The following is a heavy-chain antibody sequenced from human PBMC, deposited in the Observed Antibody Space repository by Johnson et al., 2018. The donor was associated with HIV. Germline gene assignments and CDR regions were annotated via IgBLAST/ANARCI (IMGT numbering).Heavy chain of an antibody. Sequence: QVQLVESGGGLVQPGGSLRLFCAASGFTFSSFTMHWVRQAPGKGLEWVAAISYDGSNKYYADSVKDRFTISRDNSKNTLCLQLNSLRGEDTAVYYCAGGDNVGAYWAPLDAFDIWGQGTMVTVSS. CDR1: GFTFSSFT. V-gene: IGHV3-30*14. J-gene: IGHJ3*02. CDR2: ISYDGSNK. D-gene: IGHD2-15*01. CDR3: AGGDNVGAYWAPLDAFDI.